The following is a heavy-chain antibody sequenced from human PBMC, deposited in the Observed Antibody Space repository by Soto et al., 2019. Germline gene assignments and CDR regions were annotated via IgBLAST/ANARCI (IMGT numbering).Heavy chain of an antibody. J-gene: IGHJ1*01. CDR1: GGTFSSYA. CDR2: IIPIFGTA. CDR3: ASDVAGWIQLGGRYFQH. Sequence: QVQLVQSGAEVKKPGSSVKVSCKASGGTFSSYAISWVRQAPGQGLEWMGGIIPIFGTANYAQKFQGRVTINSDESTSTAYMEVSSLRSEDTAVYYCASDVAGWIQLGGRYFQHWGQGTLVAVSS. V-gene: IGHV1-69*05. D-gene: IGHD5-18*01.